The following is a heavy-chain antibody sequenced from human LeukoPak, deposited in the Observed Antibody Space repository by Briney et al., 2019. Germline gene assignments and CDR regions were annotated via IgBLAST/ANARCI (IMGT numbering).Heavy chain of an antibody. CDR1: GYTFTSYG. Sequence: ASVKVSCKASGYTFTSYGISWVRQAPGQGLEWMGWISAYNGNTNYAQKLQGRVTMTTDTSTSTAYMELRSLRSDDTAVYYCARGEIAARPPYYYYYMDVWGKGTTVTVSS. V-gene: IGHV1-18*01. CDR3: ARGEIAARPPYYYYYMDV. J-gene: IGHJ6*03. CDR2: ISAYNGNT. D-gene: IGHD6-6*01.